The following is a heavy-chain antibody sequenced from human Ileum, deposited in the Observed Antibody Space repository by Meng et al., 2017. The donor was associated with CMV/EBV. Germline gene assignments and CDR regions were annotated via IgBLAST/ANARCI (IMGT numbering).Heavy chain of an antibody. J-gene: IGHJ4*02. D-gene: IGHD1-1*01. V-gene: IGHV3-11*01. Sequence: LSCAASGFIFSDYYMTWIRQAPGKGLEWVSYISGSGNYMKYADSVKGRFTISRDNAKNSLYLQMNSLRADDTAVYYCARAPIGTTDYWGQGTLVTVSS. CDR3: ARAPIGTTDY. CDR1: GFIFSDYY. CDR2: ISGSGNYM.